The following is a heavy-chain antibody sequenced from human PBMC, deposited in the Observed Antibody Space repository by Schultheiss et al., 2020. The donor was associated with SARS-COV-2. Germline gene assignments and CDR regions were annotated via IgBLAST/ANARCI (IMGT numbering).Heavy chain of an antibody. V-gene: IGHV3-30*03. CDR2: ISYDGSNK. J-gene: IGHJ4*02. Sequence: GGSLRLSCAASGFTFSSYSMNWVRQAPGKGLEWVAVISYDGSNKYYADSVKGRFTISRDNSKNTLYLQMNSLRAEDTAVYYCARRGYSSSNLHDYWGQGTLVTVSS. D-gene: IGHD6-6*01. CDR3: ARRGYSSSNLHDY. CDR1: GFTFSSYS.